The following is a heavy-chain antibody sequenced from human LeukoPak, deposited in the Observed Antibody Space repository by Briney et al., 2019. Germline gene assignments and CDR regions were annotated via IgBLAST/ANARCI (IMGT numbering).Heavy chain of an antibody. V-gene: IGHV4-59*11. CDR2: IYYSGTT. D-gene: IGHD4-17*01. CDR1: GGSISSHY. CDR3: AREDPQTTVPEGMDV. Sequence: PSETLSLTCTVSGGSISSHYWSWIRQPPGKGLEWIGYIYYSGTTNYNRSLKSRVTISVDTSKNQFSLQLRSVTAADTAVYYCAREDPQTTVPEGMDVWGQGTTVTVSS. J-gene: IGHJ6*02.